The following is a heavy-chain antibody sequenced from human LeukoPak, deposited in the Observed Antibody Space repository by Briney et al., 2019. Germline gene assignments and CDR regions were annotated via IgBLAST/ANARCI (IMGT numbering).Heavy chain of an antibody. CDR3: ATARNFRFEY. V-gene: IGHV3-74*01. J-gene: IGHJ4*02. D-gene: IGHD1-7*01. CDR1: GFTFSNAW. Sequence: GSLRLSCAVSGFTFSNAWMAWVRQAPGKGLMWVSRMNGEGTTIDYADSVKGRFTVSRDYAKNTLFLQMNNLRTEDTALYFCATARNFRFEYWGQGSLVIVSA. CDR2: MNGEGTTI.